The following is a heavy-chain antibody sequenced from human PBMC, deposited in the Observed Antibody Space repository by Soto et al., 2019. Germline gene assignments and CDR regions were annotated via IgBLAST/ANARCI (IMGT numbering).Heavy chain of an antibody. CDR3: ARHSLATQPGDY. V-gene: IGHV5-51*01. CDR1: GYMFPIYH. Sequence: GESLKISCEASGYMFPIYHISWVRQMPGKGLEWVGKIDPSDSRTMYRPSSRARITISVDNSIDTAYLEWTTLRASDSAMYYCARHSLATQPGDYWGQGTRVTVSS. CDR2: IDPSDSRT. J-gene: IGHJ4*02. D-gene: IGHD5-12*01.